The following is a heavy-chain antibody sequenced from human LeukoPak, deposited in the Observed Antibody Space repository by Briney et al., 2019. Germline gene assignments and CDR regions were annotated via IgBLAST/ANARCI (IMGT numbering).Heavy chain of an antibody. CDR3: VRVRFLWFGELLGVDYFDY. CDR2: IYYSGIT. D-gene: IGHD3-10*01. Sequence: PSETLSLTCTVTGATINNSSYYWGWIRQSPGKGLEWIGNIYYSGITYYNPSLKSRVTISGDTPKNQFSLKLSSVTAADTAIYYCVRVRFLWFGELLGVDYFDYWGQGTLVTASS. CDR1: GATINNSSYY. J-gene: IGHJ4*02. V-gene: IGHV4-39*07.